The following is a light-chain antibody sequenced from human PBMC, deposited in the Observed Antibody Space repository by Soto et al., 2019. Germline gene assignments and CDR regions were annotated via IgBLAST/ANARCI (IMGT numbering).Light chain of an antibody. CDR3: TSFTSRSTWV. Sequence: QSVLTQPASVSGSPGQSITISCTGTSSDVGRYDYVSWFQQHPGRAPKLLIYEVFNRPSGVSIRFSGSKSGNTASLTISGLRAEDEADFYCTSFTSRSTWVFGGGTQLTVL. V-gene: IGLV2-14*01. J-gene: IGLJ3*02. CDR2: EVF. CDR1: SSDVGRYDY.